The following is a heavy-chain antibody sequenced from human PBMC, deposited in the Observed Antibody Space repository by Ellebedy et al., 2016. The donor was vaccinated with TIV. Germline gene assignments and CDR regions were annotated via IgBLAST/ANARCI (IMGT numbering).Heavy chain of an antibody. J-gene: IGHJ4*02. CDR1: SGSISSDY. V-gene: IGHV4-59*01. CDR2: IYYSGAT. D-gene: IGHD6-19*01. Sequence: MPSETLSLTCTVSSGSISSDYWSWLRQPPGEGLEWIGYIYYSGATNYNPTLRSRVTISLDLSKTQFSLKVSSVTAADTAVYYCAKGAGWYNYWGQGTLVTVSS. CDR3: AKGAGWYNY.